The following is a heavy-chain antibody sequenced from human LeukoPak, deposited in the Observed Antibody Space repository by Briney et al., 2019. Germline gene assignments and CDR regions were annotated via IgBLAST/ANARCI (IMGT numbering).Heavy chain of an antibody. J-gene: IGHJ4*02. CDR1: GYTFAGHH. CDR3: ARAGHDSSGYSFRLDY. CDR2: INPSRGDT. Sequence: ASVKVSCKTSGYTFAGHHIHWVRQAPGQGLEWMGWINPSRGDTKYAQNFQDRVIIIRDTSISTAYMDLSRLSSDDTAIYYCARAGHDSSGYSFRLDYWGQGTLVTVSS. V-gene: IGHV1-2*02. D-gene: IGHD3-22*01.